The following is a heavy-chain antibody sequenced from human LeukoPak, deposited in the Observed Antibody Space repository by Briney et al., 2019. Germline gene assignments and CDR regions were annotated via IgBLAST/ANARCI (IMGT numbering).Heavy chain of an antibody. J-gene: IGHJ4*02. D-gene: IGHD3-3*01. CDR3: ARTHDFWTTRKGDYFDP. CDR2: ISGYNGNT. V-gene: IGHV1-18*01. Sequence: ASVRVSCKASGYTFGSYYISWVRQAPGQGLEWMGWISGYNGNTNYAQRFQDRITMTVDKSTTTVYMEQNSLRSDDTAVYYCARTHDFWTTRKGDYFDPWGQGTLVTVSS. CDR1: GYTFGSYY.